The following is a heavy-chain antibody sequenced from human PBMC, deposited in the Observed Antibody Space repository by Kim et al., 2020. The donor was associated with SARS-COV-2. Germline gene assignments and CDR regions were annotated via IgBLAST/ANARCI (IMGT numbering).Heavy chain of an antibody. J-gene: IGHJ5*02. D-gene: IGHD3-10*01. CDR3: ARDWYYYGSGSYFWFDP. V-gene: IGHV1-46*01. Sequence: FQGRVTMTRDTSTSTVYMELSSLRSEDTAVYYCARDWYYYGSGSYFWFDPWGQGTLVTVSS.